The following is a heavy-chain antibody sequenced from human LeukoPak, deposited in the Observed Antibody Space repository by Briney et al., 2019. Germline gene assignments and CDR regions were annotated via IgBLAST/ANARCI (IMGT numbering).Heavy chain of an antibody. V-gene: IGHV4-4*07. CDR1: GGSFSSYY. J-gene: IGHJ2*01. CDR2: IYTSGST. CDR3: ARDWMDSGSWFRWYFDL. D-gene: IGHD6-13*01. Sequence: SATLSLTCTVSGGSFSSYYWSWIRQPAGKGLEWIGRIYTSGSTNYNPSFKSRITMSLDTSKNHFSLKLSSVTAADTAVYYCARDWMDSGSWFRWYFDLWGRGTLVTVSS.